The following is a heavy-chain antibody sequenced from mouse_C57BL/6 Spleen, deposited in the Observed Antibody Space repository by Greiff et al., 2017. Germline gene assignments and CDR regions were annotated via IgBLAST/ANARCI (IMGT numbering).Heavy chain of an antibody. CDR1: GYTFTSYG. D-gene: IGHD2-5*01. V-gene: IGHV1-81*01. CDR2: IYPRSGNT. CDR3: ARVGIGRYSNLDY. Sequence: VKLMESGAELARPGASVKLSCKASGYTFTSYGISWVKQRTGQGLEWIGEIYPRSGNTYYNEKFKGKATLTADKSSSTAYMELRSLTSEDSAVYFCARVGIGRYSNLDYWGQGTTLTVSS. J-gene: IGHJ2*01.